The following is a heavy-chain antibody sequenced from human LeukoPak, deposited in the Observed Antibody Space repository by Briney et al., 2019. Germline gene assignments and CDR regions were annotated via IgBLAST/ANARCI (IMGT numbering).Heavy chain of an antibody. CDR3: AKKSLDDAFDI. CDR1: GFTFSSYA. V-gene: IGHV3-23*01. CDR2: IRGSGTTT. Sequence: GGSLRLSCAASGFTFSSYAMSWVRQAPGKGLEWVSGIRGSGTTTYYADSVKGRFTISRDNSKNTLYLQMNSLRAEDTAVYYCAKKSLDDAFDIWGQGTMVTVSS. J-gene: IGHJ3*02.